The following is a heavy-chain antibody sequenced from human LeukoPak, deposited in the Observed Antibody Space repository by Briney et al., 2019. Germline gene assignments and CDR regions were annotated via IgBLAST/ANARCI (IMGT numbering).Heavy chain of an antibody. V-gene: IGHV1-46*01. CDR3: ARDSAMVRGTVDY. CDR1: GYTFTSYY. Sequence: ASVKVSCTSSGYTFTSYYMYWERQAPGQGLEWMGIINPSGGSTSYAQKFQGRVTMTRDTSTSTVYMELSSLRSEDTAVYYCARDSAMVRGTVDYWGQGTLVTVSS. J-gene: IGHJ4*02. CDR2: INPSGGST. D-gene: IGHD3-10*01.